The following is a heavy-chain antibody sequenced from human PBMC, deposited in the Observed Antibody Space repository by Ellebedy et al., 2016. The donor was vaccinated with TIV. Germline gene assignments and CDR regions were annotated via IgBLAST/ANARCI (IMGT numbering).Heavy chain of an antibody. V-gene: IGHV3-21*04. Sequence: GESLKISCATSGFSFRSYWMSWVRQAPGKGLEWVSSISSSSSYIYYADSVKGRFTISRDKAKNSVFLQMEALRAEYTAVYYCAISDTFGEVIRIDQWGHGTLVTVSS. CDR1: GFSFRSYW. J-gene: IGHJ4*01. CDR2: ISSSSSYI. D-gene: IGHD3-10*01. CDR3: AISDTFGEVIRIDQ.